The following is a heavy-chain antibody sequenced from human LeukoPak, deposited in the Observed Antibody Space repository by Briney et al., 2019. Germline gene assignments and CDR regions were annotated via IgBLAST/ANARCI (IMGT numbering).Heavy chain of an antibody. CDR3: ARDYYGSFDP. CDR2: IRQDGTEK. Sequence: GGSLRLSCTASGFTFSSYRMSWVRQAPGKGLEWVANIRQDGTEKYYVDSVKGRFAISRDNAKNSLSLQMNSLRAEDTAVYYCARDYYGSFDPWGQGTLVTVSS. D-gene: IGHD3-10*01. J-gene: IGHJ5*02. V-gene: IGHV3-7*01. CDR1: GFTFSSYR.